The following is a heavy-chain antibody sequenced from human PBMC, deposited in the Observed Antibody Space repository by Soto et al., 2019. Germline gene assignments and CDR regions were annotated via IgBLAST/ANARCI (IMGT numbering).Heavy chain of an antibody. J-gene: IGHJ5*02. V-gene: IGHV4-30-4*01. CDR3: ARDGPYYSNWFDP. D-gene: IGHD1-26*01. CDR2: IDYSGTT. Sequence: SETLSLTCTVSVDSISNSDYHWNWIRQSPGKGLEWIASIDYSGTTYYNPSLKSRVIIPTDTSKNLFSLKLRSVTAADTALYFCARDGPYYSNWFDPWGQGNLFTGSS. CDR1: VDSISNSDYH.